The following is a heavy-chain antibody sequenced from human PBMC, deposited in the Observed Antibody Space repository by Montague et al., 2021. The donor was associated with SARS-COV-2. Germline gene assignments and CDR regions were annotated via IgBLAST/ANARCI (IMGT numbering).Heavy chain of an antibody. CDR3: ARVVSNYYGMDV. J-gene: IGHJ6*02. CDR2: GSNK. V-gene: IGHV3-33*01. D-gene: IGHD2-21*01. Sequence: GSNKYYADSVKGLFTISRDNSQNTLYLQMNSLRAEDTAVYYCARVVSNYYGMDVWGQGTTVTV.